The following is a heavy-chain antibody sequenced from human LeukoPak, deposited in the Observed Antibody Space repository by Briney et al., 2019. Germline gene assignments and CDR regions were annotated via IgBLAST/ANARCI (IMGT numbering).Heavy chain of an antibody. J-gene: IGHJ3*02. Sequence: GESLKISCKGSGYSFTSYWIGWVRQMPGKGLEWMGIIYPGDSDTRYRPSFQGQVTISADKSISTAYLQWSSLKASDTAMYYCARLQTNQLLLDAFDIWGQGTLVTVSS. CDR3: ARLQTNQLLLDAFDI. D-gene: IGHD2-2*01. CDR1: GYSFTSYW. V-gene: IGHV5-51*01. CDR2: IYPGDSDT.